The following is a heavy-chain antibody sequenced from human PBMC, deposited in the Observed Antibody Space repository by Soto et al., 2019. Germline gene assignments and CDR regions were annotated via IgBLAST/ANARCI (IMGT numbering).Heavy chain of an antibody. CDR3: ARDRYLVVVAADYDSSGYLLGYYFDY. CDR2: ISYDGNNK. J-gene: IGHJ4*02. CDR1: GFTFSTYG. Sequence: QVQLVESGGGVVQPGRSLRLSCAASGFTFSTYGMHWVRQAPGKGLEWVAVISYDGNNKYYADSVKGRFTISRDNSKNTLYLQMNSLRAEDTAVYYCARDRYLVVVAADYDSSGYLLGYYFDYWGQGTLVTVSS. D-gene: IGHD3-22*01. V-gene: IGHV3-30*03.